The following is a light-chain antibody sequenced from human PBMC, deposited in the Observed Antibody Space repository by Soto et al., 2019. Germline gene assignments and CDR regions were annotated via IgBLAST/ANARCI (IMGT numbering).Light chain of an antibody. J-gene: IGKJ2*01. V-gene: IGKV1-17*01. CDR2: ATS. CDR1: QGIRN. Sequence: DIQMTQSPFSLSASVGDRVTITCRASQGIRNLVWFQQKPGEAPKRLIYATSSLESGVPSRFSGSGSGTEFTLTISSLQPEDFATYFCLQHNTYPYTFGQGTKLDIK. CDR3: LQHNTYPYT.